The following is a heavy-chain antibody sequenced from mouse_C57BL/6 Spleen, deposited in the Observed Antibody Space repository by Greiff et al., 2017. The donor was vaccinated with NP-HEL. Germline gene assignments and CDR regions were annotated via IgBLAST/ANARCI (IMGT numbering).Heavy chain of an antibody. D-gene: IGHD2-4*01. CDR1: GYSITSGYD. Sequence: EVKLQESGPGMVKPSQSLSLTCTVTGYSITSGYDWHWIRHFPGNKLEWMGYISYSGSTNYNPSLKSRISITHDTSKNHFFLKLNSVTTEDTATYYCAIYYDYGWFAYWGQGTLVTVSA. V-gene: IGHV3-1*01. CDR2: ISYSGST. J-gene: IGHJ3*01. CDR3: AIYYDYGWFAY.